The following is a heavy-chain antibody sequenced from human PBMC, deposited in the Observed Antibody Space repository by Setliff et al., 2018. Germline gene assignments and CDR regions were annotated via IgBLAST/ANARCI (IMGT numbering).Heavy chain of an antibody. CDR1: GYSISSGYF. CDR2: IYHSGKT. J-gene: IGHJ6*02. D-gene: IGHD6-19*01. V-gene: IGHV4-38-2*01. CDR3: ARLLAGTGGFFYYGVDV. Sequence: PSETLSLTCAVSGYSISSGYFWGWIRQPPGKGLEWIGSIYHSGKTYYNPSLKSRFTLSVDTSKNQVSLKLSSVTAAATAVYYCARLLAGTGGFFYYGVDVWGQGTTVTVSS.